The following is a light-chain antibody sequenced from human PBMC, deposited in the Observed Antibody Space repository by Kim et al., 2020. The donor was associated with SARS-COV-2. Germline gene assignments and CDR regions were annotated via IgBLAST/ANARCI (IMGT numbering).Light chain of an antibody. Sequence: PGGTRTITCDSSTGAVPSGHLPYWFQQKPDQAPRTLIYDTGNRPSWTPARFSGSLLGGKAALTLSAAQPEDEADYYCLLSYSDSRVFGGGTQLTVL. CDR3: LLSYSDSRV. CDR2: DTG. V-gene: IGLV7-46*01. CDR1: TGAVPSGHL. J-gene: IGLJ2*01.